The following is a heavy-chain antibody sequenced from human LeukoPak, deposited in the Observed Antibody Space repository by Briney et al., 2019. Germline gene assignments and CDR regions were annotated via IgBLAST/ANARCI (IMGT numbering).Heavy chain of an antibody. V-gene: IGHV3-21*01. Sequence: GGSLRLSCAASAFTFSGYWMSWVRQAPGKGLEWVSSISSSSSYIYYADSVKGRFTISRDNAKNSLYLQMNSLRAEDTAVYYCAGALGYCSSTSCFYYYYMDVWGKGTTVTVSS. J-gene: IGHJ6*03. D-gene: IGHD2-2*01. CDR1: AFTFSGYW. CDR2: ISSSSSYI. CDR3: AGALGYCSSTSCFYYYYMDV.